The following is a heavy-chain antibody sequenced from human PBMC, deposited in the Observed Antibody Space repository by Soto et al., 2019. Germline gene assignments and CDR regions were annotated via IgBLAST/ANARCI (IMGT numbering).Heavy chain of an antibody. V-gene: IGHV3-53*04. CDR1: GFTVSSNY. CDR2: IYSGGST. J-gene: IGHJ3*02. Sequence: EVQLVESGGGLVQPGGSLRLSCAASGFTVSSNYMSWVRQAPGKGLEWVSVIYSGGSTYYADSVKGRFTISRHNSKNKLYLQMNSLRAEDTAVYYCARAYPKYCSGGSCYPHDAFDIWGQGTMVTVSS. CDR3: ARAYPKYCSGGSCYPHDAFDI. D-gene: IGHD2-15*01.